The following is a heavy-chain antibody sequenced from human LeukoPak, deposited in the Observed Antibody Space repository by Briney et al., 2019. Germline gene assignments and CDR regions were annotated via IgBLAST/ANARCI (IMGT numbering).Heavy chain of an antibody. CDR3: ARRSYGAKLRAFDI. CDR2: INHSGST. Sequence: SETLSLTCAVYGGSFSGYYWSWIRQPPGKGLEWIGEINHSGSTNYNPSLKSRVTISVDTSKNQFSLKPSSVTAADTAVYYCARRSYGAKLRAFDIWGQGTMVTVSS. D-gene: IGHD2-15*01. CDR1: GGSFSGYY. J-gene: IGHJ3*02. V-gene: IGHV4-34*01.